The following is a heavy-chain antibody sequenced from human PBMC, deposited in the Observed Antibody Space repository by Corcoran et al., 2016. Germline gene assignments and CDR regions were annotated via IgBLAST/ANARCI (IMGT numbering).Heavy chain of an antibody. D-gene: IGHD5-12*01. CDR3: ARSLGGGLQLFDY. J-gene: IGHJ4*02. Sequence: QLQLQESGPGLVKPTEPLSLTCTVSGGSISSSSSYWGWIRQPPGKGLEWIGSIYYSGSTYYNPSLKSRVTISVDTSKNQFSLKLSSVTAADTAVYYWARSLGGGLQLFDYWGQGTLVTVSS. CDR1: GGSISSSSSY. CDR2: IYYSGST. V-gene: IGHV4-39*07.